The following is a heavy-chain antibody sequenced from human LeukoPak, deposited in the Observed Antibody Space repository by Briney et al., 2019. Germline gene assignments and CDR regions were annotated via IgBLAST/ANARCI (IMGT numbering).Heavy chain of an antibody. J-gene: IGHJ6*03. D-gene: IGHD6-6*01. CDR3: ARDTATLYSSSSGYYYYYYMDV. CDR1: GFTFSSYG. CDR2: ISGSGGST. Sequence: GGSLRLSCAASGFTFSSYGMSWVRQAPGKGLEWVSAISGSGGSTYYADSVKGRYTISRDNSKNTLYLQMNSLRAEDTAVYYCARDTATLYSSSSGYYYYYYMDVWGKGTTVTVSS. V-gene: IGHV3-23*01.